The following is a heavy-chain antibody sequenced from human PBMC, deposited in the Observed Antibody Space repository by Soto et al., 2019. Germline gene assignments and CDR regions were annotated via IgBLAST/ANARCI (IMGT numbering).Heavy chain of an antibody. V-gene: IGHV1-69*01. Sequence: QVQLVQSGAEVQKPGSSVMVSCNASGGTFSSFTISWVRQAPGQGLEWVGGIIPIYVTANYAQKFQGRVTIAADASTRTADMELSSLRSEDTAVYYCAKDRRADWESYYYYAMDVWGQGPTVTVSS. CDR3: AKDRRADWESYYYYAMDV. J-gene: IGHJ6*02. D-gene: IGHD1-26*01. CDR2: IIPIYVTA. CDR1: GGTFSSFT.